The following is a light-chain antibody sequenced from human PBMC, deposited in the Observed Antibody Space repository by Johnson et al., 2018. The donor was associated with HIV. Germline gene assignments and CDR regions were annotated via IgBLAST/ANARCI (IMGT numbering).Light chain of an antibody. V-gene: IGLV1-51*01. CDR1: GSNIGNNY. CDR3: GTWDTSLSAGGV. CDR2: DNN. J-gene: IGLJ1*01. Sequence: QSVLTQPPSVSAAPGQKVTISCSGSGSNIGNNYVSWYQQLPGTAPKLLIYDNNKRPSGIPDRFSGSKSGTSATLGITGLQTGDEADYYCGTWDTSLSAGGVFGTGTNVTVL.